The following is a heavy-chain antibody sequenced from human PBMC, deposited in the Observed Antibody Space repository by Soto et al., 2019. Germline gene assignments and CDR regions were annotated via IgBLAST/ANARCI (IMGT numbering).Heavy chain of an antibody. CDR1: GGSFSGYY. D-gene: IGHD6-6*01. CDR2: INHSGST. V-gene: IGHV4-34*01. CDR3: ARGRRQLVPLNWFDP. Sequence: PSETLSLTCAVYGGSFSGYYWSWIRQPPGKGLEWIGEINHSGSTNYNPSLKSRVTISVDTSKNQFSLKLSSVTAADTAVYYCARGRRQLVPLNWFDPWGQGTLVTV. J-gene: IGHJ5*02.